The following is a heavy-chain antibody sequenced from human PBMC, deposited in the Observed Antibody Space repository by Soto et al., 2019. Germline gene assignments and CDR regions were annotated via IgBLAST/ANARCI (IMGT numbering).Heavy chain of an antibody. CDR1: GGSISSGGCY. CDR3: ARDSGPRGYSFSYFDY. V-gene: IGHV4-31*03. CDR2: IYYSGST. D-gene: IGHD5-18*01. J-gene: IGHJ4*02. Sequence: QVQLQESGPGLVKPSQTLSLTCTVSGGSISSGGCYWNWIRQHPGKGLEWIGYIYYSGSTYYNPSLKSRVTISVDTSKNQFSLKVSSVTAADTAVYYCARDSGPRGYSFSYFDYWGQGTLVTVSS.